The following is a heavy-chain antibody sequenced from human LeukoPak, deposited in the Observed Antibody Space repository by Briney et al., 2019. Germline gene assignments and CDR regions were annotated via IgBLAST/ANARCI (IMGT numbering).Heavy chain of an antibody. V-gene: IGHV3-21*01. CDR3: ARGCSGGSCYERVPMRFDP. CDR2: ISSSSSSYI. D-gene: IGHD2-15*01. J-gene: IGHJ5*02. CDR1: GFTFSSYS. Sequence: PGGSLRLSCAASGFTFSSYSMNWVRQAPGKGLEWVSSISSSSSSYIYYADSVKGRSTISRDNAKNSLYLQMNSLRAEDTAVYYCARGCSGGSCYERVPMRFDPWGQGTLVTVSS.